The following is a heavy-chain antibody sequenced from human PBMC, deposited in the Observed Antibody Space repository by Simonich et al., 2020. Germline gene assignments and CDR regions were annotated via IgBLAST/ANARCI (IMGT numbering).Heavy chain of an antibody. CDR2: SRGSGGST. J-gene: IGHJ4*02. CDR1: GFTFSSYA. V-gene: IGHV3-23*01. Sequence: EVQLLESGGGLVQPGGSLRLSCAASGFTFSSYAMSWVRQAPGKGRGWVSASRGSGGSTYYADSVKGRFTISRDNSKNTLHLQMNSLRAEDTAVYYCATYYFDYWGQGTLVTVSS. CDR3: ATYYFDY.